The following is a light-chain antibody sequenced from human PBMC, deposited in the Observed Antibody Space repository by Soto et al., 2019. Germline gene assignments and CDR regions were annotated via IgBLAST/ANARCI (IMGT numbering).Light chain of an antibody. CDR2: DSS. V-gene: IGKV3-20*01. J-gene: IGKJ4*01. CDR1: QSIVSNF. CDR3: QQYNHWPRMLS. Sequence: EIVLTQSPGTLSLSPGETASLSCWASQSIVSNFLAWYQQRRGQPPRLLIYDSSRRASGIPARFTGSGSGTAFTLTISRVEPEESAVYYCQQYNHWPRMLSFGGGTRV.